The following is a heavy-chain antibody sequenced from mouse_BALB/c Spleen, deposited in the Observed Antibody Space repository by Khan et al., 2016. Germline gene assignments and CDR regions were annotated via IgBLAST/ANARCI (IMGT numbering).Heavy chain of an antibody. CDR2: IGYSGST. V-gene: IGHV3-2*02. D-gene: IGHD1-1*01. Sequence: EVQLQESGPGLVKPSQSLSLTCTVTGYSITSDYAWNWFRQFPGNKLEWMGYIGYSGSTSYNPSLKSRISITRDTSRNQFFLQLNSVTTEDTSTYYCARNLHYFVSSYWYFDVWGAGTTVTVSS. CDR1: GYSITSDYA. J-gene: IGHJ1*01. CDR3: ARNLHYFVSSYWYFDV.